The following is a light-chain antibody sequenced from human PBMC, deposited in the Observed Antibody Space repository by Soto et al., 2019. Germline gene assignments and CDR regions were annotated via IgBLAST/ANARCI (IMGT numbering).Light chain of an antibody. CDR1: QSVSSSY. Sequence: ETVLTQSPSTLSLSPGDRATLSCRASQSVSSSYLAWYQQKPGQAPRLLIYDASRRATGIPDRFSGSGSGTDFTLTISRLEPEDFAVYYCQQYGSTPRTFGQGTKVDIK. CDR2: DAS. V-gene: IGKV3-20*01. J-gene: IGKJ1*01. CDR3: QQYGSTPRT.